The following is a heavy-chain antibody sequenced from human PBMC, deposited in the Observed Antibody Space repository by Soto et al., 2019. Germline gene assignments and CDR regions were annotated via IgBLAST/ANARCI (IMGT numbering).Heavy chain of an antibody. V-gene: IGHV3-23*01. J-gene: IGHJ4*02. CDR3: AKGPLGSGYDLYD. CDR1: GFTFSNYA. D-gene: IGHD5-12*01. CDR2: ISGSGGST. Sequence: GGSLRLSCAASGFTFSNYAMNWVRQAPGKGLNWVSAISGSGGSTYYADSVKGRFTISRDNSKNTLYLQMSSLRAEDTAVYYCAKGPLGSGYDLYDWGQGTLVTVSS.